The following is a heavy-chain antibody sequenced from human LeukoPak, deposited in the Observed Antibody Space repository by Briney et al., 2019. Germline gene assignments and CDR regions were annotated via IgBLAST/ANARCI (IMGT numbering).Heavy chain of an antibody. D-gene: IGHD2-2*01. CDR2: ISSSSSYI. J-gene: IGHJ3*02. CDR3: ARDIFGYCSSTSCREGAFDI. Sequence: GGSLRLSCAASGFTFSSYSMNWVRQATGKGLEWVSSISSSSSYIYYADSVKGRFTISRDNAKNSLHLQMNSLRAEDTAVYYCARDIFGYCSSTSCREGAFDIWGQGTMVTVSS. V-gene: IGHV3-21*01. CDR1: GFTFSSYS.